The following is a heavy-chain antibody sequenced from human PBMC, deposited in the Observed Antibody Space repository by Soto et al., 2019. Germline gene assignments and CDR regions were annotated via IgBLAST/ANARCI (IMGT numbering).Heavy chain of an antibody. CDR1: GYIFTRYA. J-gene: IGHJ1*01. Sequence: ASRKVSCKAPGYIFTRYAVSWVRQAPGQRLEWMGWINVYNGNTKYAQKFQGTVTMTKDTSTSTVYMELRSLTSDDTAVYYCALDGAAVTTGLSCERGQGTLITV. D-gene: IGHD4-4*01. V-gene: IGHV1-18*01. CDR2: INVYNGNT. CDR3: ALDGAAVTTGLSCE.